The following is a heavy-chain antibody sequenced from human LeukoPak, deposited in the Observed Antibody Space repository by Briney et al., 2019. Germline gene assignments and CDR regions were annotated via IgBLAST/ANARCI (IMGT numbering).Heavy chain of an antibody. J-gene: IGHJ3*02. CDR2: IYCSGST. V-gene: IGHV4-30-4*01. CDR1: GGSISSGDYY. D-gene: IGHD3-10*01. Sequence: PSEILSLTCTVSGGSISSGDYYWSWIRQPPGKGLEWIGYIYCSGSTYYNPSLKSRVTISVDTSKNQFSLKLSSVTAADTAVYYCARTPNRPTRMVRGDPGAFDIWGQGTMVTVSS. CDR3: ARTPNRPTRMVRGDPGAFDI.